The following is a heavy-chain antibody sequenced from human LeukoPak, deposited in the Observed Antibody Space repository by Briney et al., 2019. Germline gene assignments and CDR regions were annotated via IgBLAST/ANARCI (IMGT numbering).Heavy chain of an antibody. D-gene: IGHD4-17*01. CDR2: ISSSSSTI. V-gene: IGHV3-48*04. CDR1: GFTFSSYS. J-gene: IGHJ4*02. CDR3: ARARDYGDYPPDY. Sequence: GGSLRLSCAASGFTFSSYSMNWVRQAPGKGLEWVSYISSSSSTIYYADSVKGRFTISRDNAKSSLYLQMNSLRAEDTAVYYCARARDYGDYPPDYWGQGTLVTVSS.